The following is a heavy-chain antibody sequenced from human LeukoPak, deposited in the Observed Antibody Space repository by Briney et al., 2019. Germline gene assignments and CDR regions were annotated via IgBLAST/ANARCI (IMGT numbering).Heavy chain of an antibody. CDR3: AKDTGLLWFGESYLFDY. CDR1: GFTFSSYG. Sequence: GGSLRLSCAASGFTFSSYGMHWVRQAPGKGLEGVAFIRYDGSNKYYADSVKGRFTISRDNSKNTLYLQMNSLRAEDTAVYYCAKDTGLLWFGESYLFDYWGQGTLVTVSS. CDR2: IRYDGSNK. J-gene: IGHJ4*02. D-gene: IGHD3-10*01. V-gene: IGHV3-30*02.